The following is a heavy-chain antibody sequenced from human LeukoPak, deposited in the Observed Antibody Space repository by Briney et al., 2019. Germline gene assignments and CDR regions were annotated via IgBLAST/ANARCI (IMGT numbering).Heavy chain of an antibody. J-gene: IGHJ3*02. CDR2: TRNKANRYTT. V-gene: IGHV3-72*01. Sequence: PGGSLRLSCAASGFTVSSNSMSWVRQAPGKGLEWVGRTRNKANRYTTEYAASVRGRFTISRDDSKNPLYLQMNSLNTEDTAVYYCTKSHLPGVTGAFDIWGQGTMVTVSS. D-gene: IGHD5-18*01. CDR1: GFTVSSNS. CDR3: TKSHLPGVTGAFDI.